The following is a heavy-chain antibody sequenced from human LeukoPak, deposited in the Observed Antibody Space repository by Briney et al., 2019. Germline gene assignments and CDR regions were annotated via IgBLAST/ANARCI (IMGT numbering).Heavy chain of an antibody. D-gene: IGHD3-10*01. J-gene: IGHJ6*03. CDR1: GFTSSSYS. CDR2: ISSSSSTI. V-gene: IGHV3-48*01. CDR3: ARDTMAPYYYYYMDV. Sequence: PGGPLSLSGAASGFTSSSYSMNWVGKAPGKGLEWFYYISSSSSTICYADSVKGRFTISRDNAKNSLYLQMNSLRAEDTAVYYCARDTMAPYYYYYMDVWGKGTTVTVSS.